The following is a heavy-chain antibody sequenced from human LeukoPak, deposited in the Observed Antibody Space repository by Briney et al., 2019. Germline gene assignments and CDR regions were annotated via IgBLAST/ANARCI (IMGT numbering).Heavy chain of an antibody. CDR2: IYYSGST. CDR1: GGSISSYY. D-gene: IGHD3-10*01. J-gene: IGHJ4*02. Sequence: PSETLSLTCTVSGGSISSYYWSWVRQPPGKGLEWIGNIYYSGSTNYNPSLKSRVTISVDTSKNQFSLKLRSVTAADTAVYYCARDYYDSGSSALWGQGTLVTVPS. V-gene: IGHV4-59*01. CDR3: ARDYYDSGSSAL.